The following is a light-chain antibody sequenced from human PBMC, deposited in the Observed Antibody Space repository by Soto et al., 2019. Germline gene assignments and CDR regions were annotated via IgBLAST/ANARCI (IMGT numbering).Light chain of an antibody. CDR1: QTLSTMF. J-gene: IGKJ2*01. CDR2: GTS. V-gene: IGKV3-20*01. Sequence: VLTQSPGTLSLSPGERATLSCRSSQTLSTMFLAWYQQKPGQAPGLLIYGTSTRAAGIPDRFSGSGSGTDFTLTISRLEPEDIAVYYCQHYGSAPYTFGQGTKVEFK. CDR3: QHYGSAPYT.